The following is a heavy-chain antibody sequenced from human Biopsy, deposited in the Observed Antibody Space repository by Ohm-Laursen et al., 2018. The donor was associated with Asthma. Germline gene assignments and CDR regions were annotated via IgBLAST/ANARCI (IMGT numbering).Heavy chain of an antibody. Sequence: TLSLTCSLSSGSGGYMRSGNYYWGWIRQPPGKGLEWIGSIYYSGTTYYNPSLESRVTVSAATSKNLFSLKLTSVTAADTAVYYCVRGSSSWHHGPFHYYYGLDVWGQGTTATVSS. D-gene: IGHD6-13*01. CDR2: IYYSGTT. V-gene: IGHV4-39*01. CDR3: VRGSSSWHHGPFHYYYGLDV. CDR1: SGSGGYMRSGNYY. J-gene: IGHJ6*02.